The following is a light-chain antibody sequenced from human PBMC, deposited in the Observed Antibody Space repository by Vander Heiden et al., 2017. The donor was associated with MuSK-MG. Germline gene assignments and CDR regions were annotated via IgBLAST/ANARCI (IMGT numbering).Light chain of an antibody. CDR1: QDISNY. Sequence: DIQMTQSPSSLSAPVGDRVTITCQASQDISNYLNWYQQKPGKAPKLQIYDASNLETGVPSRFSGSGSGTDFTFTISSLQPEDIATYYCQQYDNLITFGQGTRLEIK. J-gene: IGKJ5*01. CDR3: QQYDNLIT. V-gene: IGKV1-33*01. CDR2: DAS.